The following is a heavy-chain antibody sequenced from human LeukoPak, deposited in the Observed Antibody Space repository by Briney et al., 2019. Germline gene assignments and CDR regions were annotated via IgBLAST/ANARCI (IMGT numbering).Heavy chain of an antibody. CDR3: ARVQLRVPYDY. D-gene: IGHD1-7*01. V-gene: IGHV3-21*01. CDR1: GFTFGSYS. J-gene: IGHJ4*02. Sequence: TGVSLRLSCAASGFTFGSYSMNWVRQAPGKGLEWVSSISSSSSYIYYADSVKGRFTISRDNAKNSLYLQMNSLRAEDTAVYYCARVQLRVPYDYWGQGTLVTVSS. CDR2: ISSSSSYI.